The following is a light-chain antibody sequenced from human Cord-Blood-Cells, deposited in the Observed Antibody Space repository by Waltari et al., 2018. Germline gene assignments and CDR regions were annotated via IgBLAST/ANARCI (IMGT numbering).Light chain of an antibody. CDR3: QQYYSTPT. CDR2: WAS. J-gene: IGKJ5*01. Sequence: DIVMTQSPDSLAVSLGERATINCKSSQSVLYSSNNKNYLAWYQQKPGQPPKLLIYWASTRESGVHDRFSGSGSGTDFTLTISSLQAEDVAVYYCQQYYSTPTFGQGKRLEIK. V-gene: IGKV4-1*01. CDR1: QSVLYSSNNKNY.